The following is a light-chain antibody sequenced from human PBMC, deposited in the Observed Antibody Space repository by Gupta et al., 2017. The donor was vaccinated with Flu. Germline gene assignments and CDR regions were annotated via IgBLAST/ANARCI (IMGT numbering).Light chain of an antibody. V-gene: IGKV1-27*01. CDR3: QKDNSAPQA. J-gene: IGKJ4*01. Sequence: PTSLSASVGDRVTITCRASQDIGSYFAWYQQKSGQRPKLLIYAASSTQSGVPSRFSASGFGTVFTLTISNLQPEDVATYYCQKDNSAPQAFGGGTKVEIK. CDR1: QDIGSY. CDR2: AAS.